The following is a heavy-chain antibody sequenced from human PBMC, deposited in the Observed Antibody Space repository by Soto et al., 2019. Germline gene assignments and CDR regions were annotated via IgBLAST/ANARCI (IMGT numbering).Heavy chain of an antibody. CDR2: ITSDTKTI. J-gene: IGHJ4*02. D-gene: IGHD6-19*01. Sequence: EVRLAESGGALVQRGGPRPLPVAAPGSRFTINRRTGVRQAPGKGLEWSAYITSDTKTIKYAESVKGRFTISRDNAKNSVYLQMNNLSDEDTAVYYCARSVEGHFDYWGQGTVVTVSS. CDR3: ARSVEGHFDY. CDR1: GSRFTINR. V-gene: IGHV3-48*02.